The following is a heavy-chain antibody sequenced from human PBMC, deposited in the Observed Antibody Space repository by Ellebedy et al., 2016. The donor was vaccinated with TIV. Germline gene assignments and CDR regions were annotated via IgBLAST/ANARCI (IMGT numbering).Heavy chain of an antibody. CDR1: GFIFANYG. D-gene: IGHD2-21*02. J-gene: IGHJ4*02. CDR2: LWYDVGNK. V-gene: IGHV3-33*01. CDR3: ARDRHVDRGDCLDY. Sequence: GESLKISCETSGFIFANYGMHWVRQAPGKGLAWEASLWYDVGNKYYANSVEGRLTISRDNSKNTLYMQMNNLGAEDTAVFYCARDRHVDRGDCLDYWGQGTLVTVSS.